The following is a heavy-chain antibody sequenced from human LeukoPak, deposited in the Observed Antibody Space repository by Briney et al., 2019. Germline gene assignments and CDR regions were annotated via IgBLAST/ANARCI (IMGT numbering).Heavy chain of an antibody. CDR2: MNSDGRAT. CDR1: GFSFSNYW. Sequence: PGGSLRLSCAASGFSFSNYWMHWVRQAPGKGLVWVTRMNSDGRATYYADSVQGRFTISRDNAKNTLYLQMNSLRAEDTAMYFCAKGPNYFDSWGQGTLVTASS. CDR3: AKGPNYFDS. J-gene: IGHJ4*02. V-gene: IGHV3-74*01.